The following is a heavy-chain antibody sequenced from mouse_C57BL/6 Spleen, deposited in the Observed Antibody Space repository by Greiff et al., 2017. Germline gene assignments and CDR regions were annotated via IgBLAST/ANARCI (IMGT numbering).Heavy chain of an antibody. V-gene: IGHV1-22*01. CDR2: INPNNGGT. CDR3: ARGRYTVVEKDWFAY. J-gene: IGHJ3*01. D-gene: IGHD1-1*01. Sequence: EVKLQQSGPELVKPGASVKMSCKASGYTFTDYNMHWVKQSHGKSLEWIGYINPNNGGTSYNQKFKGKATLTVNKSSSTAYMELRSLTSEDSAVYYCARGRYTVVEKDWFAYWGQGTLVTVSA. CDR1: GYTFTDYN.